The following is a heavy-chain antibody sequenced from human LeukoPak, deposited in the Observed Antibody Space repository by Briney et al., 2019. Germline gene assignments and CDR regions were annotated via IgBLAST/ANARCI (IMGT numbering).Heavy chain of an antibody. V-gene: IGHV3-21*01. Sequence: GGSLRLSCAASGFTFSSYSMNWVRQAPGKGLEWVSSISSSSSYIYYADSVKGRFTISRDSAKNSLYLQMNSLRAEDTAVYYCAREDPAYSSGPLDYWGQGTLVTVSS. CDR1: GFTFSSYS. CDR3: AREDPAYSSGPLDY. CDR2: ISSSSSYI. D-gene: IGHD6-19*01. J-gene: IGHJ4*02.